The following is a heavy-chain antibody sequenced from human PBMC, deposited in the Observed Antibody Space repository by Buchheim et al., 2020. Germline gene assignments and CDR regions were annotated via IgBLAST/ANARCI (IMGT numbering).Heavy chain of an antibody. J-gene: IGHJ3*02. CDR3: ASRRLGYCSGGSCYYAFDI. CDR1: GGSFSGYY. V-gene: IGHV4-34*01. Sequence: QVQLQQWGAGLLKPSETLSLTCAVYGGSFSGYYWSWIRQPPGKGLEWIGEINHSGSTNYNPSLKSRVTISVDTPKNQFSLKLSSVTAADTAVYYCASRRLGYCSGGSCYYAFDIWGQGT. CDR2: INHSGST. D-gene: IGHD2-15*01.